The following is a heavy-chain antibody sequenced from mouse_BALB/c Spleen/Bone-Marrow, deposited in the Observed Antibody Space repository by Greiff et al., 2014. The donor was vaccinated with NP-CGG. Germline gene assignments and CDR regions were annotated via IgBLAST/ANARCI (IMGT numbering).Heavy chain of an antibody. CDR2: IFPRDGST. CDR3: ARDYYGSLDY. CDR1: GYTFTSYY. Sequence: VQLQQSGPELVKPGASVKISCKASGYTFTSYYIQWVKQRPGQGLEWIGYIFPRDGSTNYNETFKGKATLTSDTSSSTASMQLNSLTSEDSAVYFCARDYYGSLDYWGQGTTLTVSS. D-gene: IGHD1-1*01. V-gene: IGHV1S12*01. J-gene: IGHJ2*01.